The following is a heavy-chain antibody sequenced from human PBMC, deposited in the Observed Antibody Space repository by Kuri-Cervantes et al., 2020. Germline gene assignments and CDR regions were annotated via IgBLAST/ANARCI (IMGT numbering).Heavy chain of an antibody. CDR1: GFTFSSYG. D-gene: IGHD4-17*01. J-gene: IGHJ5*02. Sequence: GGSLRLSCAASGFTFSSYGMHWVRQAPGKGLEWVAVISYDGSNKYYADSVKGRFTISRDNSKNTLYLQMNSLRAEDTAVYYCAKGYGDYDPWGQGTLVTVSS. V-gene: IGHV3-30*18. CDR3: AKGYGDYDP. CDR2: ISYDGSNK.